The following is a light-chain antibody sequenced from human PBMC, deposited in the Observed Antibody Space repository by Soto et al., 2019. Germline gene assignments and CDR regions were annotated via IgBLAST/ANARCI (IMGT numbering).Light chain of an antibody. CDR3: QQFDSSPPYT. CDR1: QRIGSTY. Sequence: EIVLTQSPGTLSFSPGDRATLSCRASQRIGSTYLAWYQQKPGQAPRLLLYGASLRAAGIPDRFSASGSGTEFTLTISRLEPEDFAVYYCQQFDSSPPYTFGQGTKLEIK. CDR2: GAS. V-gene: IGKV3-20*01. J-gene: IGKJ2*01.